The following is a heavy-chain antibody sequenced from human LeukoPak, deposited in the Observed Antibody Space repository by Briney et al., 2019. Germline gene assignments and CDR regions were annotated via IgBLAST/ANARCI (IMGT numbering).Heavy chain of an antibody. V-gene: IGHV1-2*02. J-gene: IGHJ4*02. Sequence: GASVKVSCRASGFTLTDFYIHWVRQAPGQGLEWMGWINPNSGSTSFARKFQGRVTMTRDTSISTAYMELSRLRSDDTAVYYCARTTGGYCTSTICLFNYWGQGTLVTVSS. CDR2: INPNSGST. CDR1: GFTLTDFY. CDR3: ARTTGGYCTSTICLFNY. D-gene: IGHD2-2*01.